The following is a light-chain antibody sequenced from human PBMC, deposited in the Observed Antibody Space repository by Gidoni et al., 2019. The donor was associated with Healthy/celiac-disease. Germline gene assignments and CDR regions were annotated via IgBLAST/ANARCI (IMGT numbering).Light chain of an antibody. J-gene: IGKJ1*01. CDR2: DAS. Sequence: IQMTQSPSTLSASVGDRVTITCRASQSISSWLAWYQQKPGKAPKLLIYDASSLESGVPSRFSGSGSGKEFTLTISSLQPDDFATYYCQQYNSYKGTFGQGTKVEIK. V-gene: IGKV1-5*01. CDR1: QSISSW. CDR3: QQYNSYKGT.